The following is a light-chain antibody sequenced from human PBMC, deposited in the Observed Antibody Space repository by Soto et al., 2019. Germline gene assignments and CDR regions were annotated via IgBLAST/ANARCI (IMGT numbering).Light chain of an antibody. CDR3: QHYNDYSWT. V-gene: IGKV1-5*03. Sequence: DIHMTQSASTLSESVGNRVTITCRASQSISIWLAWYQQKPGRAPNLLIYGTSSLESVVPSRFSGSGSGTEFTLTISSLQPDDFATYYCQHYNDYSWTFGQGTKVEIK. J-gene: IGKJ1*01. CDR2: GTS. CDR1: QSISIW.